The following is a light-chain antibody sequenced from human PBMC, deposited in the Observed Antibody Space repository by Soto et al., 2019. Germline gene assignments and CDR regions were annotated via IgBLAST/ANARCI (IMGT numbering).Light chain of an antibody. CDR3: SSYTSSSTPYV. V-gene: IGLV2-14*01. J-gene: IGLJ1*01. CDR1: SSDVGRYNY. Sequence: QSVLTQPAAVSGPPGQSITISCTGTSSDVGRYNYVSWYQQHSGKAPKLMIYEVSNRPSGVSNRFSGSKSGNTASLTISGLQAEDEADYYCSSYTSSSTPYVFGTGTKGTVL. CDR2: EVS.